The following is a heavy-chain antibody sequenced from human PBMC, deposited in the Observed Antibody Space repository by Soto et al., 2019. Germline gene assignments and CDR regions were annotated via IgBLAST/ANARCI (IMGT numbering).Heavy chain of an antibody. Sequence: GGSLRLSCSASGFTLSSYAMHWVRQAPGKGLEYVSAISSNGGSTYYADSVKGRFTISRDNSKNTLYLQMSSLRAEDTAVYYCVKEFKVVPAATFDYWGQGTLVTVSS. CDR1: GFTLSSYA. J-gene: IGHJ4*02. V-gene: IGHV3-64D*06. CDR2: ISSNGGST. D-gene: IGHD2-2*01. CDR3: VKEFKVVPAATFDY.